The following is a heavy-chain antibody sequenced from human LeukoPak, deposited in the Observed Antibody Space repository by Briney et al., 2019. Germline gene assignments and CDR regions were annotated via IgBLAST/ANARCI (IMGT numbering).Heavy chain of an antibody. CDR3: ARDWYDNSDAFDI. CDR1: GFTFSSYS. D-gene: IGHD3-9*01. J-gene: IGHJ3*02. V-gene: IGHV3-21*01. CDR2: ISSSSSYI. Sequence: PGGSLRLSCAASGFTFSSYSMNWVRRAPGKGLEWVSSISSSSSYIYYADSLKGRFTISRDNAKNSLYLQMNSLRAEDTAVYYCARDWYDNSDAFDIWGQGTMVTVSS.